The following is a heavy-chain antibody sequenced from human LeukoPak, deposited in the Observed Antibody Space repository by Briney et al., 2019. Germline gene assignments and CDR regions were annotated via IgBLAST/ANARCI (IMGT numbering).Heavy chain of an antibody. CDR2: ISYDGSNK. J-gene: IGHJ4*02. V-gene: IGHV3-30*18. D-gene: IGHD5-12*01. Sequence: PGGSLRLSCAASGFTFIDYDMPWVRQAPGKGLEWVAVISYDGSNKYYADSVKGRFTISRDNSKNTLYLQMNSLRAEDTAVYYCAKGPYSGYDYFDYWGQGTLVTVSS. CDR1: GFTFIDYD. CDR3: AKGPYSGYDYFDY.